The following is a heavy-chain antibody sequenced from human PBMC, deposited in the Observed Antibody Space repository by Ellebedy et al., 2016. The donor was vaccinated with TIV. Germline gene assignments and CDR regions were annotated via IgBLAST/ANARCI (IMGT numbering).Heavy chain of an antibody. CDR3: TKRAENWGFFDY. CDR2: MAEYDGRT. D-gene: IGHD7-27*01. CDR1: GFLFSNYV. Sequence: GESLKISCAASGFLFSNYVMAWVRPVPGKGLEWVSAMAEYDGRTFYADSVRGRFTISRDNSGNTLFLHMKSLRAEDTAIYYCTKRAENWGFFDYWGQGARVTVSS. J-gene: IGHJ4*02. V-gene: IGHV3-23*01.